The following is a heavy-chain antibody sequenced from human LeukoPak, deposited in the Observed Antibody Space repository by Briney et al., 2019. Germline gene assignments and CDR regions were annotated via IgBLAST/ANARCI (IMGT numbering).Heavy chain of an antibody. CDR3: ARISRDGSSGYTDY. CDR1: GGSISSYY. Sequence: PSETLSLTCTVSGGSISSYYWSWIRQPPGKGLEWIGYIYYSGSTNYNPSLKSRVTISVDTSKNQFSLNLSSVTAADTAVYYCARISRDGSSGYTDYWGQGTLVTVSS. CDR2: IYYSGST. J-gene: IGHJ4*02. V-gene: IGHV4-59*12. D-gene: IGHD3-22*01.